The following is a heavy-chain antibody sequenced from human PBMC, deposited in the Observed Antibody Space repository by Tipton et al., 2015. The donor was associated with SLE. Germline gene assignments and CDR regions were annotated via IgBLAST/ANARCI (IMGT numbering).Heavy chain of an antibody. CDR3: ARGHSSSARYFDY. CDR1: GGSISSSSYY. D-gene: IGHD6-6*01. CDR2: IYYSGST. V-gene: IGHV4-39*07. J-gene: IGHJ4*02. Sequence: TLSLTCTVSGGSISSSSYYWGWIRQPPGKGLEWIGSIYYSGSTYYNPSLKSRVTMSVGTSKNQFSLKLSSVTAADTAVYYCARGHSSSARYFDYWGQGTLVTVSS.